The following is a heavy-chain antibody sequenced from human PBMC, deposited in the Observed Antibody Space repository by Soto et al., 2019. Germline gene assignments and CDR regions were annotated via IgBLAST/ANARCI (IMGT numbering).Heavy chain of an antibody. V-gene: IGHV4-61*01. D-gene: IGHD1-7*01. CDR2: IYYSGST. CDR3: ARVEATTTPFDY. J-gene: IGHJ4*02. CDR1: GGSVSSGSYY. Sequence: PSETLSLTCTVSGGSVSSGSYYWSWIRQPPGKGLEWIGYIYYSGSTNYNPSLKSRVTISVDTSKNQFSLKLSSVTAADTAVYYCARVEATTTPFDYWGQGTLVTVSS.